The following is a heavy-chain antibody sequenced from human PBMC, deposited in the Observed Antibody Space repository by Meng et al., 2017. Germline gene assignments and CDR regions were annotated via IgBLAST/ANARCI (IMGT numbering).Heavy chain of an antibody. D-gene: IGHD4-17*01. CDR1: GYTFTSYY. CDR3: ARSIYGDYVWAGFDY. J-gene: IGHJ4*02. CDR2: INPSGGST. Sequence: QVRRLQAWAAVKNPGPSRSVSCKPSGYTFTSYYMHCVRQAHGQGLEWMGIINPSGGSTSYAQKFQGRVTMTRDTSTSTVYMELSSLRSEDTAVYYCARSIYGDYVWAGFDYWGQGTLVTVSS. V-gene: IGHV1-46*01.